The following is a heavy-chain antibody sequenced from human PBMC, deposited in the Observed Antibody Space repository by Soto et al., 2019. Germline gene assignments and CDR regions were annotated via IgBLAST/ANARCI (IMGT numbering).Heavy chain of an antibody. Sequence: GSLRLACAASGFTFSLCAMSWVRQAPGKGLEWVSSLRGSGGDTYYADSVKGRFTISRDNSKDTLYLQMNNLRAEDTAVYYCATRAAYRSDGPVGHDAFDIWGQGTMVTVSS. CDR2: LRGSGGDT. CDR1: GFTFSLCA. CDR3: ATRAAYRSDGPVGHDAFDI. J-gene: IGHJ3*02. V-gene: IGHV3-23*01. D-gene: IGHD3-10*01.